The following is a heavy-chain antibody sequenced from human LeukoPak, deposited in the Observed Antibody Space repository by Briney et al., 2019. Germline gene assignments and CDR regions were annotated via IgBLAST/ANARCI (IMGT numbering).Heavy chain of an antibody. CDR2: IYYSGST. Sequence: PSETLSLTCTVSGGSISSYYWSWIRQPPGKGLEWIGYIYYSGSTNYNPSLKSRVTISVDTSKNQFYLKLSSVTAADTAVYYCARDKGYCSSTSCPYDAFDIWGQGTMVTVSS. J-gene: IGHJ3*02. CDR3: ARDKGYCSSTSCPYDAFDI. D-gene: IGHD2-2*01. CDR1: GGSISSYY. V-gene: IGHV4-59*01.